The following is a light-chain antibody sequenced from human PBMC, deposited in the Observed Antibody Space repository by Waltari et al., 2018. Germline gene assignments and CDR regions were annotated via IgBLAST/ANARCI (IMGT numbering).Light chain of an antibody. CDR1: SSNIGNSY. Sequence: QSVLTQPPSVSAAPGQKVTISCSGSSSNIGNSYVSWYQQLPGTAPKLLIYDNKNLPTWIPDRCAGSKSGTSATLGITGLQTGDEADYYCGTWDSSLSAVVFGGGTKLTVL. CDR3: GTWDSSLSAVV. J-gene: IGLJ2*01. CDR2: DNK. V-gene: IGLV1-51*01.